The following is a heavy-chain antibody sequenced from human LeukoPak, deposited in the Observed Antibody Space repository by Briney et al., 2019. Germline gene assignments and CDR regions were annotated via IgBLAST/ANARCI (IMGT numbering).Heavy chain of an antibody. CDR3: ARDTYYDSSGYYSYFDY. D-gene: IGHD3-22*01. CDR2: IYHSGST. J-gene: IGHJ4*02. CDR1: GGSISRSSYY. V-gene: IGHV4-39*07. Sequence: SETLSLTCTVSGGSISRSSYYWGWIRQPPGKGLEWIGTIYHSGSTYYNPSLKSRVTISVDTFKNQFSLKLTSVTAADTAVYYCARDTYYDSSGYYSYFDYWGQGTLVTVSS.